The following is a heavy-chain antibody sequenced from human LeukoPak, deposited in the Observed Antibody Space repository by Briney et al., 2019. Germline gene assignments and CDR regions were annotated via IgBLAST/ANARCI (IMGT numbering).Heavy chain of an antibody. D-gene: IGHD5-24*01. CDR2: ISAYNGNT. V-gene: IGHV1-18*01. J-gene: IGHJ4*02. CDR1: GYTFTSYG. Sequence: VASVRVSCKASGYTFTSYGISWVQQAPGQGLEWMGWISAYNGNTNYVQKLQGRVTMTTDTSTSTAYMEVRSLKSDDTAVYYCARDPRWLQFPPYFDYWGQGTLVTVSS. CDR3: ARDPRWLQFPPYFDY.